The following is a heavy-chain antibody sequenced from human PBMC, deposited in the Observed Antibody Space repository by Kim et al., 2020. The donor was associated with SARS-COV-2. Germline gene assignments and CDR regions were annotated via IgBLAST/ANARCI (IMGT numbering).Heavy chain of an antibody. CDR1: GFTFSTYA. Sequence: GGSLRLSCAASGFTFSTYAMSWVRQAPGKGLEWVSTISGSSTNAYYADSVKGRFTISRDNSKDTLFLQMNSLRAEDTALYYCAIQSTHGYDSSGYDESLVDYWGQGTLVTVSS. D-gene: IGHD6-19*01. CDR3: AIQSTHGYDSSGYDESLVDY. V-gene: IGHV3-23*01. J-gene: IGHJ4*02. CDR2: ISGSSTNA.